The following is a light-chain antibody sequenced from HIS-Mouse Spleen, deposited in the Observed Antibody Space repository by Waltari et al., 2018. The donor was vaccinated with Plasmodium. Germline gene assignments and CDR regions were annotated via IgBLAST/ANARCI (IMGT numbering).Light chain of an antibody. CDR1: QSVSSN. CDR2: GAS. V-gene: IGKV3-15*01. J-gene: IGKJ3*01. Sequence: EIVMTQSPATLSVSPGERATLSCRASQSVSSNLAWDQQKPGQAPRLLIYGASTRATGIPARFSGSGSGTEFTLTISSLQSEDFAVYDCQQYNNGSFTFGPGTKVDIK. CDR3: QQYNNGSFT.